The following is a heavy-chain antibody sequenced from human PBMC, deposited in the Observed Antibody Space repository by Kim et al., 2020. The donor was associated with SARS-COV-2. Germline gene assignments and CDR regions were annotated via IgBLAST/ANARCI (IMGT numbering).Heavy chain of an antibody. V-gene: IGHV4-4*02. CDR1: GGSISSSNW. CDR3: ASVTGTRDYYYGMDV. Sequence: SETLSLTCAVSGGSISSSNWWSWVRQPPGKGLEWIGEIYHSGSTNYNPSLKSRVTISVDKSKNQFSLKLSSVTAADTAVYYCASVTGTRDYYYGMDVWGQGTTVTVSS. D-gene: IGHD1-7*01. J-gene: IGHJ6*02. CDR2: IYHSGST.